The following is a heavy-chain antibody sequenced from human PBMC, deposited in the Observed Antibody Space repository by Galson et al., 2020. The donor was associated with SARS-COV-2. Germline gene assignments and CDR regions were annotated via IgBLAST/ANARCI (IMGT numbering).Heavy chain of an antibody. V-gene: IGHV3-30-3*01. CDR3: ARTYSGSYSGYFDY. CDR1: GFTFSSYA. D-gene: IGHD1-26*01. J-gene: IGHJ4*02. CDR2: ISYDGSNK. Sequence: LSLTCAASGFTFSSYAMHWVRQAQGKGLEWVAVISYDGSNKYYADSVKGRFTISRDNSKNTLYLQMNSLRAEDTAVYYCARTYSGSYSGYFDYWGQGTLVTVSS.